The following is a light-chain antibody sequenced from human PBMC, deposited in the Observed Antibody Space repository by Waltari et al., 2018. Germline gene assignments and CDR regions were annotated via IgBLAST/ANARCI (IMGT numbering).Light chain of an antibody. CDR2: WAS. CDR1: QSVLYNSNNKNY. J-gene: IGKJ3*01. Sequence: DIVMTQSPDSLTVSLGERATINCKSSQSVLYNSNNKNYLAWYQQNPGQPPRLLIYWASTRQSGVPDRFSGSGSGTDFTLTISSLQAEDVAVYYCQQYYGTPFTFGPGTKVNIK. CDR3: QQYYGTPFT. V-gene: IGKV4-1*01.